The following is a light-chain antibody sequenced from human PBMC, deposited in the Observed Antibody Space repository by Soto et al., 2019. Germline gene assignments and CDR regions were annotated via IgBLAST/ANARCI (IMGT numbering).Light chain of an antibody. CDR2: DVT. CDR3: SSYTTSSTLGV. Sequence: QSVLTQPASVSGSPGQSITISCIGTSSDIGGYNYVSWYQQHPGKAPKLMIYDVTNRPSGVSNRFSGSKSGNTASLTISGLQAEDEADYYCSSYTTSSTLGVFGGGTKVTVL. CDR1: SSDIGGYNY. V-gene: IGLV2-14*03. J-gene: IGLJ2*01.